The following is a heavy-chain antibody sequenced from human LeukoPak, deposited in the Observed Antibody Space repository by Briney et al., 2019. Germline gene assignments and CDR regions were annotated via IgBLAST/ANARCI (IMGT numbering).Heavy chain of an antibody. J-gene: IGHJ5*02. CDR3: ARDGYTNWGAEGFDP. CDR1: GGSISSSSYY. D-gene: IGHD7-27*01. V-gene: IGHV4-39*07. CDR2: IYYSGNT. Sequence: PSETLSLTCTVSGGSISSSSYYWGWIRQPPGKGLVWIGSIYYSGNTYYNPSLKSQVTISVDTSKNQFSLKLRSVTAADTAVYYCARDGYTNWGAEGFDPWGQGTLVTVSS.